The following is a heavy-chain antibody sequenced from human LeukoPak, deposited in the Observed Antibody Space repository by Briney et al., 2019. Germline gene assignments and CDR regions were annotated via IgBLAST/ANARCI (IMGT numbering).Heavy chain of an antibody. Sequence: GESLKISCKGSGYSFTSYWIGCVRQMPGKGLEWMGISYPGDSDTRYSPSFQGQVTISADKSISTAYLQWSSLKGSHTAMYYCARSRTTGTPDAFDIWGQGTMVTVSS. D-gene: IGHD1-1*01. CDR2: SYPGDSDT. CDR1: GYSFTSYW. V-gene: IGHV5-51*01. CDR3: ARSRTTGTPDAFDI. J-gene: IGHJ3*02.